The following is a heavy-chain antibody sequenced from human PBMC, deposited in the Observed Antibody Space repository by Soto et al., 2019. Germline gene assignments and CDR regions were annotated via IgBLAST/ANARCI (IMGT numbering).Heavy chain of an antibody. CDR1: GGSFSGYY. V-gene: IGHV4-34*01. D-gene: IGHD3-3*01. J-gene: IGHJ6*02. CDR3: ARDLLIFGVARSYYYYGMDV. CDR2: INHSGST. Sequence: SETLSLTCAVYGGSFSGYYWSWIRQPPGKGLEWIGEINHSGSTNYNPSLKSRVTISVDTSKNQFSLKLSSVTAADTAVYYCARDLLIFGVARSYYYYGMDVWGQGTTVTVSS.